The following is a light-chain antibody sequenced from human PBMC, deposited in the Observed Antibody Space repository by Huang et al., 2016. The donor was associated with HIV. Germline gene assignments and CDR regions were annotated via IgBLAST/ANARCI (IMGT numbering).Light chain of an antibody. Sequence: DIQMTQSPSSLSASVGDRVTITCRASQSISRYLNWYQHKPGKAPELLIYASSRLQSGVPSRFSGSGSRTDFSLTISGLQPEDYATYYCQQGYSTPTFGQGTKVEMK. CDR3: QQGYSTPT. CDR1: QSISRY. V-gene: IGKV1-39*01. J-gene: IGKJ1*01. CDR2: ASS.